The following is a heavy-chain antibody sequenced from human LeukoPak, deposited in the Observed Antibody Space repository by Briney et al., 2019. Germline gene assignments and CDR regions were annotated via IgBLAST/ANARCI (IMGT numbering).Heavy chain of an antibody. V-gene: IGHV3-21*01. J-gene: IGHJ4*02. CDR2: ISSSSIYI. D-gene: IGHD1-26*01. CDR3: ASYSGSYYVDY. Sequence: PGGSLRLSCAASGFTCSSYSMNWVRQAPGKGLEWVSSISSSSIYIYYADSVKGRFTISRDNAKNSLYLQMNSLRAEDTAVYYCASYSGSYYVDYWGQGTLVTVSS. CDR1: GFTCSSYS.